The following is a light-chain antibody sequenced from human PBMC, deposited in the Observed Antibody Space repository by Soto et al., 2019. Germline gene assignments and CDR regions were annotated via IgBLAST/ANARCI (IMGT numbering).Light chain of an antibody. CDR1: QSVSSN. CDR2: GAS. CDR3: QQRSNWPLT. Sequence: EIVLTQSPGTLSLSPGERATLSCRASQSVSSNHLAWYQQRPGQAPRLLIYGASNRATGIPVRFSGSGSGTDFTLTISSLEPEDFAVYYCQQRSNWPLTFGGGTKVDIK. V-gene: IGKV3-11*01. J-gene: IGKJ4*01.